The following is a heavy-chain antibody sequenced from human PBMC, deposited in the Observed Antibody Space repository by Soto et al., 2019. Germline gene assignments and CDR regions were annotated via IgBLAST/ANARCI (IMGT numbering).Heavy chain of an antibody. V-gene: IGHV3-30*18. CDR1: GFTFSSYG. J-gene: IGHJ3*02. CDR2: ISYDGSNK. Sequence: PGGSLRLSCAASGFTFSSYGMHWVRQAPGKGLEWVAVISYDGSNKYYADSVKGRFTISRDNSKNTLYLQMNSLRAEDTAVYYCANLKGAFDIWGQGTMVTVSS. CDR3: ANLKGAFDI.